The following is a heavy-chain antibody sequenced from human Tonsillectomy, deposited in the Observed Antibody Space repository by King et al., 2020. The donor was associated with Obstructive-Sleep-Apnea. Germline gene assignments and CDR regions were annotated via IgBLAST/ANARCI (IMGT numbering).Heavy chain of an antibody. V-gene: IGHV4-31*03. CDR2: IYYSGST. J-gene: IGHJ4*02. Sequence: VQLQESGPGLVKPSQTLSLTCTVSGGSISSGGYYWSWIRQHPGKGLEWIGYIYYSGSTYYNPSLKSRVTISVDTSKNQFSLKLRLVTAADTAVYYCASTTKYYYDSSGYYYFDYWGQGTLVTVSS. D-gene: IGHD3-22*01. CDR1: GGSISSGGYY. CDR3: ASTTKYYYDSSGYYYFDY.